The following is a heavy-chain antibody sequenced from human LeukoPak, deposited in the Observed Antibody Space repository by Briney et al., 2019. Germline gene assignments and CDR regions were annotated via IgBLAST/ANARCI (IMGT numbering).Heavy chain of an antibody. CDR1: GFTFSSYA. CDR2: ISGSGGST. J-gene: IGHJ4*02. V-gene: IGHV3-23*01. CDR3: AKGSYYDSSGSFYFDY. D-gene: IGHD3-22*01. Sequence: GGSLRLSCSASGFTFSSYAMSWVRQAPGKGLEWVSAISGSGGSTYYADSVKGRFTISRDNSKNTLYVQVNSLGTEDTAAYYCAKGSYYDSSGSFYFDYWGQGTLVTVSS.